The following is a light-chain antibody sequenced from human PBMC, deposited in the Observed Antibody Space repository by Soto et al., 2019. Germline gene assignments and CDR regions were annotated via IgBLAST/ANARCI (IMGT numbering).Light chain of an antibody. Sequence: QAVVTQPPSVSGAPGQRVTISCTGSSSNIGAGYDVHWYQHFPGTAPKLLMYGNSNRPSGVPDRFSGSKSGTSASLAITGLQADDEADYYCQSYDSSLSGVVFGGGTQLTVL. V-gene: IGLV1-40*01. CDR1: SSNIGAGYD. J-gene: IGLJ2*01. CDR2: GNS. CDR3: QSYDSSLSGVV.